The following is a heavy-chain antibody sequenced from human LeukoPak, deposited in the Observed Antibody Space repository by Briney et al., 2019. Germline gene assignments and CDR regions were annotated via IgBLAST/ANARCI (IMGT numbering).Heavy chain of an antibody. J-gene: IGHJ4*02. Sequence: SETLSLTFTVSGGSISSYYWGWIRQPPGKGLEWIGSIYYSGSTYYNPSLKSRVTISVDTSKNQFSLKLSSVTAADTAVYYCARVSLTGYSYYFDYWGQGTLVTVSS. CDR3: ARVSLTGYSYYFDY. V-gene: IGHV4-39*07. CDR1: GGSISSYY. CDR2: IYYSGST. D-gene: IGHD3-9*01.